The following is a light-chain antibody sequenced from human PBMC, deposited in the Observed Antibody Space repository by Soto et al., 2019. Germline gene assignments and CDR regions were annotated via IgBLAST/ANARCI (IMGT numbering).Light chain of an antibody. CDR3: CSYAGTYV. J-gene: IGLJ1*01. Sequence: LTQPRSVSGSPGQSVIISCSDVGDYNTVSWYQHHPGKAPKLMIYDVSRRPSGVPHRFSGSQSGNTASLTISGLQAEDEADYYCCSYAGTYVFGTGTRSPS. V-gene: IGLV2-11*01. CDR1: DVGDYNT. CDR2: DVS.